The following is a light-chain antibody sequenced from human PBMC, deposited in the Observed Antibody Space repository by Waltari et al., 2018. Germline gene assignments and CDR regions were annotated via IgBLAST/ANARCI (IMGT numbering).Light chain of an antibody. J-gene: IGLJ2*01. CDR2: YDT. V-gene: IGLV3-21*04. CDR1: DIGEGS. CDR3: QVWDSSRHHVI. Sequence: SYILTQPPSVSVAPGQTARITCGVDDIGEGSVHWCQQRPGQAPGLVIYYDTDRPSGLPDRFSGSHSGNTATLTISRVEAGDEADYYCQVWDSSRHHVIFGGGTRLTVL.